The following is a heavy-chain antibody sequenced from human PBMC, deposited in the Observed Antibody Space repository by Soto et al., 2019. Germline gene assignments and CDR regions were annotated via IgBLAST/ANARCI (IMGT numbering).Heavy chain of an antibody. J-gene: IGHJ6*02. Sequence: GSLRLSCAASGFTFSSYSMNWVRQAPGKGLEWVSSISSSSSYIYYADSVKGRFTISRDNAKNSLYLQMNSLRAEDTAVYYCARDPGTYGMDAWGQGTTVTVSS. CDR1: GFTFSSYS. CDR3: ARDPGTYGMDA. CDR2: ISSSSSYI. V-gene: IGHV3-21*01.